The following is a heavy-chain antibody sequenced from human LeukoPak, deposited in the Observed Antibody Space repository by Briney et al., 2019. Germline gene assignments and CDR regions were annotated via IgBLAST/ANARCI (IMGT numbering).Heavy chain of an antibody. V-gene: IGHV3-48*03. CDR1: GFTFSSYE. CDR2: ISSSGSTI. J-gene: IGHJ4*02. D-gene: IGHD5-18*01. CDR3: AREGYSYDIDY. Sequence: GGSLRLSCAASGFTFSSYEMNWVRQAPGKGLEWVSYISSSGSTIYYADSVKGRFTISRDNAKNSLYLQMNSLRAEDTDVYYCAREGYSYDIDYWGQGTLVTVSS.